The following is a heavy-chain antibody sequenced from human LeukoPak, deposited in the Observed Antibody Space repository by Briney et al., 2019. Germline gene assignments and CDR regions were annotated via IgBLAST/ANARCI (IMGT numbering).Heavy chain of an antibody. V-gene: IGHV1-24*01. CDR2: FDPEDGET. CDR3: ATVPIFGVVIIQNWFDP. Sequence: ASVKVSCKVSGYTLTELSMHWVRQAPGKGLEWVGGFDPEDGETIYAQKFQGRVTMTEDTSTDTAYMELSSLRSEDTAVYYCATVPIFGVVIIQNWFDPWGQGTLVTVSS. CDR1: GYTLTELS. J-gene: IGHJ5*02. D-gene: IGHD3-3*01.